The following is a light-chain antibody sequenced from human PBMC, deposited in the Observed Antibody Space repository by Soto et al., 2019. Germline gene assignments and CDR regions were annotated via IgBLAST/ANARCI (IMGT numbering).Light chain of an antibody. J-gene: IGKJ5*01. V-gene: IGKV3-11*01. Sequence: EIVLTQSPATLSLSPGERATLSCRASQSVTKYLTWHQQKPGQAPRVLIYDTSNRAPGVPARFSGSGSGTDFTLTISSLELEDSAVYYCQQRSSGFTFRRGTRLEIK. CDR2: DTS. CDR3: QQRSSGFT. CDR1: QSVTKY.